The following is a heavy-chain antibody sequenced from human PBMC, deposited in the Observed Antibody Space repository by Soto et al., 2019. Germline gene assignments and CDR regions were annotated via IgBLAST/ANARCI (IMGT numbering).Heavy chain of an antibody. Sequence: EVQLVESGGALVQPGRSLRLSCATSGFTFDDYAMHWVRQAPGKGLEWVSGISWSSGTIGYADSVKGRFTISRDNAKNCMFMQMNSLRAEDTALYYCTKGAGPFTTSPYYFHYWGQGTLVTVSS. D-gene: IGHD3-22*01. CDR2: ISWSSGTI. CDR1: GFTFDDYA. CDR3: TKGAGPFTTSPYYFHY. J-gene: IGHJ4*02. V-gene: IGHV3-9*01.